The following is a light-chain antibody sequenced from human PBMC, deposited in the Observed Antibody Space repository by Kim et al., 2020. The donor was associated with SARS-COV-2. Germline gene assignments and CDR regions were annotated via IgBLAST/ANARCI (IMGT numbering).Light chain of an antibody. J-gene: IGLJ3*02. CDR3: QAWDSSSSWV. CDR2: RSY. V-gene: IGLV3-1*01. Sequence: VSPGQTAIITCSGDRLGDKNACGYQRKAGQSPVLVIYRSYMRPSGIPERFSGSNSGNTATLTISGTQAMDEADYYCQAWDSSSSWVFGGGTQLTVL. CDR1: RLGDKN.